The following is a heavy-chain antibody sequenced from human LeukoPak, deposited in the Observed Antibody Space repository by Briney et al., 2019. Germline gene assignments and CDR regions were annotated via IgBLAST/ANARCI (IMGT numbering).Heavy chain of an antibody. CDR2: INSDGSST. Sequence: GGSLRLSCAASGFTFSSYWMHWVRQAPGKGLVWVSRINSDGSSTSYADSVKGRFTISRDNAKNTLYLQMNSLRAEDTAVYYCATLGVYYYCYMDVWGKGTTVTVSS. CDR3: ATLGVYYYCYMDV. CDR1: GFTFSSYW. V-gene: IGHV3-74*01. J-gene: IGHJ6*03.